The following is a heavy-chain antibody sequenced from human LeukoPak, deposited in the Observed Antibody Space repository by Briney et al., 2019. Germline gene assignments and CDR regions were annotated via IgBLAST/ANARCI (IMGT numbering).Heavy chain of an antibody. Sequence: SETLSLTCAVSGDSISSDYWSWVRQPPGKGLEWIGYIYYTGSTNYNPSLKSRVTISVDTSKNQFSLKLSSVTAADTAVYYCARSGYSYGWASWFDPWGQGTLVTVSS. J-gene: IGHJ5*02. CDR1: GDSISSDY. CDR2: IYYTGST. CDR3: ARSGYSYGWASWFDP. D-gene: IGHD5-18*01. V-gene: IGHV4-59*12.